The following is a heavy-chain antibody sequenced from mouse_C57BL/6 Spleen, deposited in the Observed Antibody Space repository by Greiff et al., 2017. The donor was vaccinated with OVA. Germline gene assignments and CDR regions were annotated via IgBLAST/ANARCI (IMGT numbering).Heavy chain of an antibody. CDR1: GFTFSSYA. Sequence: EVKLVESGGGLVKPGGSLQLSCAASGFTFSSYAMSWVRQTPEKRLEWVATISDGGSYTYYPDNVKGRFTISRDNAKNNLYLQMSHLKSEDTAMYYCARDSYGSSYWYFDVWGTGTTVTVSS. V-gene: IGHV5-4*01. D-gene: IGHD1-1*01. CDR2: ISDGGSYT. J-gene: IGHJ1*03. CDR3: ARDSYGSSYWYFDV.